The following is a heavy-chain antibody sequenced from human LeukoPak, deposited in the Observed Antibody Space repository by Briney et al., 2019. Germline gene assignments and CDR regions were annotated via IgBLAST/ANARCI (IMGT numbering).Heavy chain of an antibody. CDR3: ARDRGYDSSAIDY. D-gene: IGHD3-22*01. J-gene: IGHJ4*02. Sequence: PGGSLRLSCAASGFTFSSYSMNWVRQAPGKGLEWVSYISSSSSTIYYADSVKGRFTISRDNAKNSLYLQMNSLRAEDTAVYYCARDRGYDSSAIDYWGQGTLVTVSS. CDR1: GFTFSSYS. CDR2: ISSSSSTI. V-gene: IGHV3-48*01.